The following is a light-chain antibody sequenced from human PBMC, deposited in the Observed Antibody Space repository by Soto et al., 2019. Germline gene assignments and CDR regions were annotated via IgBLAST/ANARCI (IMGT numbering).Light chain of an antibody. Sequence: DIQMTQSPSTLSASIGDRVTITCRASQNVRSWLAWHQQKPGKAPKLLIYKASSLEGGVPSRFSSSGSGTEFTLTISSLQPDDFASYYCQQYDSHPYTFGQGTKLEI. CDR3: QQYDSHPYT. J-gene: IGKJ2*01. V-gene: IGKV1-5*03. CDR1: QNVRSW. CDR2: KAS.